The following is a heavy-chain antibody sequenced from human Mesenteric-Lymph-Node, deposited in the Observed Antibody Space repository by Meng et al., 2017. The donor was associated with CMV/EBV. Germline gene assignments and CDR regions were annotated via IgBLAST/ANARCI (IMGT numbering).Heavy chain of an antibody. D-gene: IGHD4-11*01. CDR2: IRYDGSNE. J-gene: IGHJ4*02. Sequence: GGSLRLSCAASGFTFSRYAMHWVRQAPGKGLEWVAFIRYDGSNEYYIESVKGRFTISRDISKNTLYLQMNSLRAEDTAVYYCARDMTNSYFDYWGQGTVVTVSS. CDR1: GFTFSRYA. CDR3: ARDMTNSYFDY. V-gene: IGHV3-30*02.